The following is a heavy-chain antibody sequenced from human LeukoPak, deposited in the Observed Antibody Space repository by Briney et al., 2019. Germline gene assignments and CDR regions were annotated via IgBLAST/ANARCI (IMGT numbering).Heavy chain of an antibody. CDR2: IYYSGST. Sequence: SETLSLTCTVSGGSISSGGYYWSWIRQHPGKGLEWIGYIYYSGSTYYNPSLKSRVTISVDTSKNQFSLKLSSVIAADTAVYYCARGNPSVLRYFERGYFRDYYHGMDVWGQGTTVTVSS. CDR3: ARGNPSVLRYFERGYFRDYYHGMDV. D-gene: IGHD3-9*01. J-gene: IGHJ6*02. V-gene: IGHV4-31*03. CDR1: GGSISSGGYY.